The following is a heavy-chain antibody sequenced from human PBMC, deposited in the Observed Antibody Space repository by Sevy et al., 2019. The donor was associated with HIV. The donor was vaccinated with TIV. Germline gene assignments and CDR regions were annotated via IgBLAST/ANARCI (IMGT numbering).Heavy chain of an antibody. J-gene: IGHJ6*02. CDR1: GFTFSSYG. CDR2: TWYDGSTK. V-gene: IGHV3-33*01. CDR3: ARDRYYDASGYYYYYYGMDV. Sequence: GGSLRLSCAASGFTFSSYGMHWVRRAPGKGLEWVALTWYDGSTKFYADSVKGRFTISRDNAKNTLYLQMNPLRAEDTAVYFCARDRYYDASGYYYYYYGMDVWGQGTTVTVSS. D-gene: IGHD3-22*01.